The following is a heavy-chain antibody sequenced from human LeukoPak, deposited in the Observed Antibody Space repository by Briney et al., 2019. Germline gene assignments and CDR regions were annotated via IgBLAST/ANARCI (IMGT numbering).Heavy chain of an antibody. CDR1: GFTFSSYG. Sequence: HPGRSLRLSCAASGFTFSSYGMHWVRQAPGKGLEWVAVISYDGSNKYYADSVKGRFTISRDNSKNTLYLQMNSLRAEDTAVYYCAREMATNGYYYGMDVWGQGTTITVSS. D-gene: IGHD5-24*01. J-gene: IGHJ6*02. V-gene: IGHV3-30*03. CDR3: AREMATNGYYYGMDV. CDR2: ISYDGSNK.